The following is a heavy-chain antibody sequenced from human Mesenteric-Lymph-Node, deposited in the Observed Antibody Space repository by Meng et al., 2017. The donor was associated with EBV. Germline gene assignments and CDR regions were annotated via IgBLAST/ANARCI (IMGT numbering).Heavy chain of an antibody. Sequence: QVQLQQSGPGLVTPSQTPSLTCVISGASVSSSSAAWTWIRQSPSRGLEWLGRTYYRSKWYNDYAVFVKSRITINPDTSKNQFSLQLNSVTPEDTAVYYCARGATSVFDLWGRGTLVTVAS. J-gene: IGHJ2*01. CDR1: GASVSSSSAA. V-gene: IGHV6-1*01. CDR3: ARGATSVFDL. CDR2: TYYRSKWYN.